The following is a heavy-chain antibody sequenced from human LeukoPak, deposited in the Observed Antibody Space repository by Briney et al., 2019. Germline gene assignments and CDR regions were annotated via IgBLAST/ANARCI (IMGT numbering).Heavy chain of an antibody. V-gene: IGHV4-38-2*02. D-gene: IGHD3-3*01. J-gene: IGHJ4*02. CDR1: GYSISSGYY. CDR2: IYHSGST. Sequence: SETLSLTCTVSGYSISSGYYWGWIRQPPGKGLEWIGSIYHSGSTYYNPSLKSRVTISVDTSKNQFSLKLSSVTAADTAVYYCARSWGYDFWTGNLLDYWGQGTLVTVSS. CDR3: ARSWGYDFWTGNLLDY.